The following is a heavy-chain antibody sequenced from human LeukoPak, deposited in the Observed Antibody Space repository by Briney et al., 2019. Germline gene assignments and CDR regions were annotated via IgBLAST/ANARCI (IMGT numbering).Heavy chain of an antibody. D-gene: IGHD1-26*01. CDR2: ISWNSGSI. J-gene: IGHJ4*02. V-gene: IGHV3-9*01. Sequence: QPGRSLRLSCAASGLTFDDYAMHWVRQAPGKGLEWVSGISWNSGSIGYADSVKGRFTISRDNAKNSLYLQMNSLRAEDTALYYCLVGATNLDYWGQGTLVTVSS. CDR1: GLTFDDYA. CDR3: LVGATNLDY.